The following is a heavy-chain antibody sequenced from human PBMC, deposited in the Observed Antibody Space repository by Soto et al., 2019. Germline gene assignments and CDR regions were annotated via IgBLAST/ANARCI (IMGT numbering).Heavy chain of an antibody. CDR2: ISSSSSYI. J-gene: IGHJ6*02. V-gene: IGHV3-21*01. Sequence: GGSLRLSCAASGFTFSSYSMNWVRQAPGKGLEWVSCISSSSSYIYYADSVKGRFTISRDNAKNSLYLQMNSLRAEDTAVYYCARDKGPIAAAGTKDYYYYGMDVWGQGTTVTVSS. CDR1: GFTFSSYS. CDR3: ARDKGPIAAAGTKDYYYYGMDV. D-gene: IGHD6-13*01.